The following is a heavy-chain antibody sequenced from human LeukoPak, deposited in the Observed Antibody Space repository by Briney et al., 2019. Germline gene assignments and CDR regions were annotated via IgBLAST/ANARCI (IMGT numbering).Heavy chain of an antibody. V-gene: IGHV1-69*04. D-gene: IGHD6-13*01. CDR2: IIPILGIA. J-gene: IGHJ4*02. Sequence: SVKVSCKAPGGTFSSYAISWVRQAPGQGLEWMGRIIPILGIANYAQKFQGRVTITRDTSASTAYMELSSLRSEDTAVYYCARVAYGSSWVGPFDYWGQGTLVTVSS. CDR3: ARVAYGSSWVGPFDY. CDR1: GGTFSSYA.